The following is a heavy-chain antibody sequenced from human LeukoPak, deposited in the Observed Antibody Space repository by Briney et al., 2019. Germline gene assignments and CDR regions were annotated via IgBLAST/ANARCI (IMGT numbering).Heavy chain of an antibody. CDR3: TRGGGDGYNLGYYFDY. D-gene: IGHD2-21*01. CDR1: GFTFGDYA. V-gene: IGHV3-49*03. CDR2: IRSKAYGGTT. J-gene: IGHJ4*02. Sequence: GGSLRLSCTASGFTFGDYAMSWFRQAPGKGLEWVGFIRSKAYGGTTEYAASVKGRFTISRDDSKSIAYLQMNSQKTEDTAVYYCTRGGGDGYNLGYYFDYWGQGTLVTVSS.